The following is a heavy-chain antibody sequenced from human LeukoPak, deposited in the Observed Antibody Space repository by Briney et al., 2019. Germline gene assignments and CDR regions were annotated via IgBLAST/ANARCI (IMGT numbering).Heavy chain of an antibody. CDR2: ILHSGYT. J-gene: IGHJ6*03. V-gene: IGHV4-39*01. Sequence: SETLSLTCTVSGDSLGRSNTYWGWIRQTPGKGLEWLGTILHSGYTYNSPSPKSRVTMSVDSSKNQFSLSLSSVTAADTAVYFCASRRGGGYHYMDVWGKGTTVIVSS. D-gene: IGHD2-21*01. CDR3: ASRRGGGYHYMDV. CDR1: GDSLGRSNTY.